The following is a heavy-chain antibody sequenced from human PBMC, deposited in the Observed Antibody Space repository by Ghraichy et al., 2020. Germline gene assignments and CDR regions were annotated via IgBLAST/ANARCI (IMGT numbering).Heavy chain of an antibody. CDR2: IYYSGST. CDR3: ARDPVPYYDSSGYQKPYYYYYGMDV. D-gene: IGHD3-22*01. CDR1: GGSISSGGYY. J-gene: IGHJ6*02. V-gene: IGHV4-31*03. Sequence: SETLSLTCTVSGGSISSGGYYWSWIRQHPGKGLEWIGYIYYSGSTYYNPSLKSRVTISVDTSKNQFSLKLSSVTAADTAVYYCARDPVPYYDSSGYQKPYYYYYGMDVWGQGTTVTVSS.